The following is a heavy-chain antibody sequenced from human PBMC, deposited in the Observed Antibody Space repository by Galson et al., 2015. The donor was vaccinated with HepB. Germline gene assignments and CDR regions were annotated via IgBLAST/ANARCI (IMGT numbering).Heavy chain of an antibody. J-gene: IGHJ6*02. V-gene: IGHV1-69*06. Sequence: SVKVSCKASGGTFSSYAISWVRQAPGQGLEWMGGIIPIFGTANYAQKFQGRVTITADKSTSTAYMELSSLRSEDTAVYYCARTAAGTAYYYYGMDVWGQGTTVTVSS. CDR1: GGTFSSYA. CDR3: ARTAAGTAYYYYGMDV. D-gene: IGHD6-13*01. CDR2: IIPIFGTA.